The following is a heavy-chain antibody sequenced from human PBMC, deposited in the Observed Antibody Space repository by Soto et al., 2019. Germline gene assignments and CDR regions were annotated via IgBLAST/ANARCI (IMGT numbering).Heavy chain of an antibody. CDR3: ARGDIVLMVYGYGMDV. CDR2: ISAYNGNT. D-gene: IGHD2-8*01. V-gene: IGHV1-18*01. CDR1: GYTFTSYG. J-gene: IGHJ6*02. Sequence: ASVKVSCKASGYTFTSYGISWVRQAPGQGLEWMGWISAYNGNTNYAQKLQGRVTMTTDTSTSTAYMELRSLRSDDTAVYYCARGDIVLMVYGYGMDVWGQGTTVTVSS.